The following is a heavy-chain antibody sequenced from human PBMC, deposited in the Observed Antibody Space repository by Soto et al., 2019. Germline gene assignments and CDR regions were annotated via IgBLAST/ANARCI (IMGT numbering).Heavy chain of an antibody. D-gene: IGHD2-15*01. J-gene: IGHJ4*02. V-gene: IGHV3-30*18. Sequence: QVQLVESGGGVVQPGRSLRLSCAASGFTFSSYGMHWVRQAPSKGLEWVAVISYDGSNKNYADSVKGRFTISRDNSKNTLYLQMNSLRAEDTAVYYCAKDRNIVVVVAPLDYWGQGTLVTVSS. CDR1: GFTFSSYG. CDR3: AKDRNIVVVVAPLDY. CDR2: ISYDGSNK.